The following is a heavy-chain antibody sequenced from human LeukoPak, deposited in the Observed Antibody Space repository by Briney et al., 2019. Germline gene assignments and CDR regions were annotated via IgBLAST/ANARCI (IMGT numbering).Heavy chain of an antibody. V-gene: IGHV3-53*01. CDR3: ARETTVTSAGILDY. CDR2: IYSGGST. J-gene: IGHJ4*02. D-gene: IGHD4-17*01. CDR1: GFTVSSNY. Sequence: GGSLRLSCAASGFTVSSNYMSWVRQAPGKGLEWVSVIYSGGSTYYADSVKGRFTISRDNSKNTLYLQMNSLRAEDTAVYYCARETTVTSAGILDYWGKGTLVTVSS.